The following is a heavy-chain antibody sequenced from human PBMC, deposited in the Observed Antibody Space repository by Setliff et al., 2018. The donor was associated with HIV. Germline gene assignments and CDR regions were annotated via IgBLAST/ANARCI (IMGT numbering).Heavy chain of an antibody. CDR1: GFTFSSYS. Sequence: PGGSLRLSCAASGFTFSSYSMTWVRQAPGKGLEWVSSISSSSSYIYYADSVEGRFTISRDNAKNSLYLQMNSLRAEDTAVYYCARYRAAAVTWYFDLWGRGTLVTVSS. J-gene: IGHJ2*01. CDR2: ISSSSSYI. V-gene: IGHV3-21*01. D-gene: IGHD6-13*01. CDR3: ARYRAAAVTWYFDL.